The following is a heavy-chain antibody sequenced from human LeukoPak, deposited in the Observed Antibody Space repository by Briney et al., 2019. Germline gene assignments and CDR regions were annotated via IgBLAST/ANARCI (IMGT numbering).Heavy chain of an antibody. CDR2: INPNSGGT. J-gene: IGHJ4*02. V-gene: IGHV1-2*02. D-gene: IGHD1-7*01. CDR3: ARETARITGTTSAPY. CDR1: GYTFTGYY. Sequence: GASVKVSCKASGYTFTGYYMHWVRQAPGQGLEWMGWINPNSGGTNYAQKFQGRVTMTRDTSISTAYIELSRLRSDDTAVYYCARETARITGTTSAPYWGQGTLVTVSS.